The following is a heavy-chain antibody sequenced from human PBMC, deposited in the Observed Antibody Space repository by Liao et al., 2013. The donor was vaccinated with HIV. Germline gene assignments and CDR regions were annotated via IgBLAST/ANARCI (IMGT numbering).Heavy chain of an antibody. Sequence: QVQLQESGPGLVKPSETLSLTCTVSGGSISNYYWSWIRQPAGKGLEWIGRIDTSGSTNYNPSLKSRVTISVDTSKNQFSLKLSSVTAADTAVYYCARGVTPTKLYGGNLPPYFDLWGRGTLVTVSS. CDR2: IDTSGST. J-gene: IGHJ2*01. CDR1: GGSISNYY. CDR3: ARGVTPTKLYGGNLPPYFDL. V-gene: IGHV4-4*07. D-gene: IGHD4-23*01.